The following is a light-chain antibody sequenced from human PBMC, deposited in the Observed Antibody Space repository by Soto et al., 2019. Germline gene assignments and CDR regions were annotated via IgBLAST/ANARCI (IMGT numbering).Light chain of an antibody. Sequence: QSVLTQTPSASGSPGQSVTISCTGTSSDVGGYNYVSWYQHHPGKAPKLIIYEVYKRPSGVPDRFSGSKSGNTAALTVSGLQAEDEADYYCSSYVGTNSYVFGTGTKVT. CDR3: SSYVGTNSYV. J-gene: IGLJ1*01. V-gene: IGLV2-8*01. CDR2: EVY. CDR1: SSDVGGYNY.